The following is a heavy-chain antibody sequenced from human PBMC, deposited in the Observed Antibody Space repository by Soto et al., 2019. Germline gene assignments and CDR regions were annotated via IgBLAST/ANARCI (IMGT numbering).Heavy chain of an antibody. Sequence: PSETLSLTCTVSGGSISSDYWSWIRQPPGKGLEWIGYIHYSGSTNYNASLKSRVTISVDTSKNQFSLKVSSVTAADTAVYYCARDRGTFCSGGICYSRGLDVWGQGTTVTVSS. V-gene: IGHV4-59*01. CDR3: ARDRGTFCSGGICYSRGLDV. CDR2: IHYSGST. D-gene: IGHD2-15*01. J-gene: IGHJ6*02. CDR1: GGSISSDY.